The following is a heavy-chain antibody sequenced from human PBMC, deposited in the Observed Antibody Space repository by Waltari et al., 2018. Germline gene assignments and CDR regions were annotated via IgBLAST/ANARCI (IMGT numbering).Heavy chain of an antibody. CDR2: ISGSGGST. D-gene: IGHD6-19*01. CDR1: GFTFSSYA. J-gene: IGHJ4*02. Sequence: EVQLLESGGGLVQPGGSLRLSCAASGFTFSSYAMSWVRQAPGKGLEWVSAISGSGGSTYYADPGEGRFTISRDNSKNTLYLQMNSLRAEDTAVYYCANSEQWLGDFDYWGQGTLVTVSS. CDR3: ANSEQWLGDFDY. V-gene: IGHV3-23*01.